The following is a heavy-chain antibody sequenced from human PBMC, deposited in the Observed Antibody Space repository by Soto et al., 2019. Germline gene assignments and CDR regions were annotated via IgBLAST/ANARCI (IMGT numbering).Heavy chain of an antibody. CDR1: GFTVSSYD. CDR2: IWYDGSNK. CDR3: AKGGYSSSWTFDY. J-gene: IGHJ4*02. Sequence: QVQLVESGGGVVQPGRSLRLSCAASGFTVSSYDMHWVRQAPGKGLEWVAVIWYDGSNKYYADSVKGRFTMSRDNSKNTRYLQMNSMRAEDTAVYYCAKGGYSSSWTFDYWGQGTLVTVSS. V-gene: IGHV3-33*06. D-gene: IGHD6-13*01.